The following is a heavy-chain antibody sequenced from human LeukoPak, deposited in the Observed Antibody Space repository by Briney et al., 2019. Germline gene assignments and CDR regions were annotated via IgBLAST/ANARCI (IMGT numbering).Heavy chain of an antibody. CDR2: IYYTGTT. Sequence: SETLSLTCSVSGGSISSSTSYWAWIRQPPGKGLEWIAIIYYTGTTYYNPSLKSRVTISVDTSENQFSLNLSSVTAADTAVYYCARQDGYCSRIDCDGAPGNGFDFWGQGTVVTVSS. D-gene: IGHD2-2*01. V-gene: IGHV4-39*01. J-gene: IGHJ4*02. CDR3: ARQDGYCSRIDCDGAPGNGFDF. CDR1: GGSISSSTSY.